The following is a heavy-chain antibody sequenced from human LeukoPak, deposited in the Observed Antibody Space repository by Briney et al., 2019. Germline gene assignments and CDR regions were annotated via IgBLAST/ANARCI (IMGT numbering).Heavy chain of an antibody. CDR3: ARDIQQWLVRD. D-gene: IGHD6-19*01. Sequence: SETLSLTCTISGGSINNYYWTWIRQPPGKGLEWIGYIYYSGSTNYNPSLKSRVTISVDTSKNQFSLKLSSVTAADTAVYYCARDIQQWLVRDWGQGTLVTVSS. CDR1: GGSINNYY. J-gene: IGHJ4*02. V-gene: IGHV4-59*01. CDR2: IYYSGST.